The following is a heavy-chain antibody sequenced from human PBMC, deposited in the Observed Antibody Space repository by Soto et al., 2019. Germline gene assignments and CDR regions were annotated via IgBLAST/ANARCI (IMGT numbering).Heavy chain of an antibody. Sequence: QVQLQESGPGLVKPSGTLSLTCAVSSGSISSSNWWCWVRQPPGKGLEWIGEIYHSGSTNYNPSLKSRVTISVDKSKNQFSLKLSSLTAADTAVYYCASHSDYSNPKGYYYMDVWGKGTTVTVSS. V-gene: IGHV4-4*02. D-gene: IGHD4-4*01. J-gene: IGHJ6*03. CDR2: IYHSGST. CDR3: ASHSDYSNPKGYYYMDV. CDR1: SGSISSSNW.